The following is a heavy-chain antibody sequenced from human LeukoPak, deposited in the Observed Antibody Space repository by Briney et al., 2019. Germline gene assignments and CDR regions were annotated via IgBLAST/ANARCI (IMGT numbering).Heavy chain of an antibody. CDR2: IYYSGST. D-gene: IGHD6-13*01. V-gene: IGHV4-59*01. Sequence: SETLSHTCNVSGGSINRNYWSWIRQSPGKGLEWIGYIYYSGSTKYNPSLKSRVTISVDTSKNQFSLTLSSVTAADAAVYYCARRPLPRGYGTSWAYYHYGMDVWGQGATVTVSS. CDR3: ARRPLPRGYGTSWAYYHYGMDV. J-gene: IGHJ6*02. CDR1: GGSINRNY.